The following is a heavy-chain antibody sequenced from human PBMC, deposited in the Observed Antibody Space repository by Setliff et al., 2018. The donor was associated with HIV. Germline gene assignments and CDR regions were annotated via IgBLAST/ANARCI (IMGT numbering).Heavy chain of an antibody. D-gene: IGHD3-10*01. J-gene: IGHJ4*02. CDR1: GGSISSGGHY. CDR3: TGDYNSGSNRFDY. CDR2: IYTSGST. Sequence: SETLSLTCNVSGGSISSGGHYWSWIRQPAGKGLEWIGHIYTSGSTNYNPSLKSRVTISIDTSKNQFSLKLSSVTAADAAVYYCTGDYNSGSNRFDYWGQGTPVTVSS. V-gene: IGHV4-61*09.